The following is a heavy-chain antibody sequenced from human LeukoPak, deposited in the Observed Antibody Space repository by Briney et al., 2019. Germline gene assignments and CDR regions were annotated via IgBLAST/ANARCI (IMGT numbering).Heavy chain of an antibody. Sequence: SVKVSCKASGYTFTGYYMHWVRQAPGQGLEWMGGIIPIFGTANYAQKFQGRVTITTDESTSTAYMELSSLRSEDTAEYYCARLRDDFWSGYYISLEASPLDYWGQGTLVTVSS. J-gene: IGHJ4*02. CDR1: GYTFTGYY. V-gene: IGHV1-69*05. CDR3: ARLRDDFWSGYYISLEASPLDY. CDR2: IIPIFGTA. D-gene: IGHD3-3*01.